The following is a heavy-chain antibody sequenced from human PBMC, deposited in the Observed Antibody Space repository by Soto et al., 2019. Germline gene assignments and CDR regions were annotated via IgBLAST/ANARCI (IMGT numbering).Heavy chain of an antibody. CDR3: ARLTTGYCSGGSCPPPY. D-gene: IGHD2-15*01. CDR2: IFYSGST. V-gene: IGHV4-31*03. CDR1: GDSISRDNYY. J-gene: IGHJ4*02. Sequence: QVQLQESGPGLVKPSQTLSLTCTVSGDSISRDNYYCSWIRQHPGKGLEWIGYIFYSGSTHYNPSLKSRVTISVDTSKNQYSLKLSSVTAADTAVYYCARLTTGYCSGGSCPPPYWGQGTLVTVSS.